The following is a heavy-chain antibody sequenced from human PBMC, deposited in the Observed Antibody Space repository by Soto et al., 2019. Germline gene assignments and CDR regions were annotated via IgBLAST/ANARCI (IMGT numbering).Heavy chain of an antibody. CDR2: ILHDGSNK. D-gene: IGHD6-13*01. CDR1: GFTFSGYG. J-gene: IGHJ5*02. Sequence: GGSLRLSCVASGFTFSGYGMHWVRQAPGKGLEWVALILHDGSNKYYADSVKGRFTISRDNSKNTLYLQMSSLRAEDTVVYYCAKGEGPYSGSSNWFDAWGQGTPVTVYS. CDR3: AKGEGPYSGSSNWFDA. V-gene: IGHV3-30*18.